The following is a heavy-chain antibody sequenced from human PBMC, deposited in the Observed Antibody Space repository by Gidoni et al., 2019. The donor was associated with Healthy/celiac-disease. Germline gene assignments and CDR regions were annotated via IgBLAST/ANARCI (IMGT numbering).Heavy chain of an antibody. CDR3: ARNQLGSGWSTYGY. J-gene: IGHJ4*02. CDR2: ISAYKGNT. CDR1: GYTFTSYG. D-gene: IGHD6-19*01. V-gene: IGHV1-18*01. Sequence: QVQLVQSGAEVKKPGASVQVSCKASGYTFTSYGISWVRQAPGKGLEWMGWISAYKGNTNYAQKLQGRVTMTTDTSTSTAYMELRSLRSDDTAVYYCARNQLGSGWSTYGYWGQGTLVTVSS.